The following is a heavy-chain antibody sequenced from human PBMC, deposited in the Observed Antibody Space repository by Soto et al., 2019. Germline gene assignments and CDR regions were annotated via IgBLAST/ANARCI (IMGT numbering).Heavy chain of an antibody. J-gene: IGHJ4*02. Sequence: ASVKVSCKASGYTFTSYGISWVRQAPGQGLEWMGWISAYNGNTNYAQKLQGRVTMTTDTSTSTAYMELRSLRSDDTAVYYCARDSPRITIFTRKGGFDYWGQGTLVTVSS. CDR3: ARDSPRITIFTRKGGFDY. CDR1: GYTFTSYG. D-gene: IGHD3-3*01. V-gene: IGHV1-18*01. CDR2: ISAYNGNT.